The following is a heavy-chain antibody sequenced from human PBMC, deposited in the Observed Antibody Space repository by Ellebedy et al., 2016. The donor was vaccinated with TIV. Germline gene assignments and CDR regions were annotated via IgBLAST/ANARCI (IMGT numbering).Heavy chain of an antibody. CDR3: ARGITVADSRGFFYYYGLDV. CDR1: GFTVSGNY. CDR2: IYSDGST. V-gene: IGHV3-66*01. D-gene: IGHD6-19*01. Sequence: GESLKISCAASGFTVSGNYISWVRQAPGKGLEWVSVIYSDGSTFYADSVKGRLAISRDSSKNTLYLQMSSLRAEDTAVYYCARGITVADSRGFFYYYGLDVWGQGTTVTVFS. J-gene: IGHJ6*02.